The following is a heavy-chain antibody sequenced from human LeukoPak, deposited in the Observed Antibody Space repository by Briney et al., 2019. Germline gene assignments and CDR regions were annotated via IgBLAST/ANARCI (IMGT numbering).Heavy chain of an antibody. V-gene: IGHV3-21*06. Sequence: GGSLRLSCAASGFIFSDYSMHRVRQAPGKGLEWVSSISSGYTDKSFADSVKGRFTISRANAKNSLYLQMNSLRTEDPAVYYCTRGPTLIGVAGTWPLDYWGQGTLVTVSS. D-gene: IGHD6-19*01. CDR2: ISSGYTDK. J-gene: IGHJ4*02. CDR1: GFIFSDYS. CDR3: TRGPTLIGVAGTWPLDY.